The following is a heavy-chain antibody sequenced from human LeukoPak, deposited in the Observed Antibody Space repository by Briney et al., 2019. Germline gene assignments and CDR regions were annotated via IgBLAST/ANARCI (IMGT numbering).Heavy chain of an antibody. V-gene: IGHV4-59*02. Sequence: SETLSLTCSVSGGSVSSSFWSWIRQPPGKGLEWIGHIYYSGSTNYNPSLKSRVTISVDTSKNHFSLKVTSVTAADTAVYYCVRVGPTDDYGDSHDAFDIWGQGTLVAVSS. J-gene: IGHJ3*02. CDR3: VRVGPTDDYGDSHDAFDI. CDR1: GGSVSSSF. D-gene: IGHD4-17*01. CDR2: IYYSGST.